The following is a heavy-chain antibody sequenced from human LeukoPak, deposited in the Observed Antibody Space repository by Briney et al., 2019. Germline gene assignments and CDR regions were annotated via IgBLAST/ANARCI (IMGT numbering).Heavy chain of an antibody. D-gene: IGHD5-18*01. CDR2: IYYSKNT. J-gene: IGHJ4*02. CDR1: GGSISSSSAY. CDR3: VSPRGFSYGYFDY. Sequence: SETLSLTCTVSGGSISSSSAYWGWIRQPPGKGLEWIGSIYYSKNTYYNPSLKSRVTISADTSKNQFSLTLGSVSATDAAVYYCVSPRGFSYGYFDYWGQGTLVTVSS. V-gene: IGHV4-39*01.